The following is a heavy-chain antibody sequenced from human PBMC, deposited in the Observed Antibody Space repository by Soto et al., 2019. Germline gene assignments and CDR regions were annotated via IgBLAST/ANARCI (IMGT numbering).Heavy chain of an antibody. CDR3: ARGEGNYYDSSGYYSGIDY. CDR1: GGSISSGDYY. CDR2: IYYSGST. Sequence: QVQLQESGPGLVKPSQTLSLTCTVSGGSISSGDYYWSWIRQPPGKGLEWIWYIYYSGSTYYNPSLKSRVTISVDTSKNQFSLKLSSVTAADTAVYYCARGEGNYYDSSGYYSGIDYWGQGTLVSVSS. D-gene: IGHD3-22*01. J-gene: IGHJ4*02. V-gene: IGHV4-30-4*01.